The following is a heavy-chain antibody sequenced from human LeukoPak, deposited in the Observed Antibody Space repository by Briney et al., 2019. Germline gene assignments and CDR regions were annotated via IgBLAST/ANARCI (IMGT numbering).Heavy chain of an antibody. CDR3: ASSHPLGSNNDYYTPFDY. CDR2: MYYSGST. CDR1: GGSISNYY. V-gene: IGHV4-59*01. J-gene: IGHJ4*02. D-gene: IGHD3-3*01. Sequence: SETLSLTCTVSGGSISNYYWSSIRQPPGKGLEWIGYMYYSGSTNYNPSLKSRVTISVDTSKNQFSLKLSSVTAADTAVYYCASSHPLGSNNDYYTPFDYWGQGTLVTVSS.